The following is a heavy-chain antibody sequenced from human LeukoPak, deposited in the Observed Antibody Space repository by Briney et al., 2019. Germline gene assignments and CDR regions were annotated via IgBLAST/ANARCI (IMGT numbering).Heavy chain of an antibody. J-gene: IGHJ6*02. CDR3: ARSPIASLDYYGMDV. Sequence: SVKVSCRASGGTFSSYAISWVRQAPGQGLEWMGGIIPIFGTANYAQKFQGRVTITADESTCTACMELSSLRSEDTAVYYCARSPIASLDYYGMDVWGQGTTVTVSS. V-gene: IGHV1-69*13. D-gene: IGHD2-21*01. CDR2: IIPIFGTA. CDR1: GGTFSSYA.